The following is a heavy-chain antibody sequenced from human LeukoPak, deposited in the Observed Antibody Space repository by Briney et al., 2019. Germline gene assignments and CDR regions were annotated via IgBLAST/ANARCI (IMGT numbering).Heavy chain of an antibody. CDR2: ISGSGGGT. J-gene: IGHJ3*01. D-gene: IGHD3-22*01. CDR3: ARSYYYDSSGYYYAFDF. Sequence: PGGSLRLSCAASGFTFSSYAMSWVRQAPGKGLEWVSAISGSGGGTYYADSVKGRFTISRDNSKNTLYLQMNSLRAEDTAVYYCARSYYYDSSGYYYAFDFWGQGTMVTVSS. V-gene: IGHV3-23*01. CDR1: GFTFSSYA.